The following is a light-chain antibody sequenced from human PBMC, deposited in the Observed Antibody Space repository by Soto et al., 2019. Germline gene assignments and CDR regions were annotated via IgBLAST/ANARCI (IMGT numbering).Light chain of an antibody. V-gene: IGLV1-44*01. Sequence: QSVLTQPPSASGTPGQRVTISCSGSSSNIGTNTVDWYQKLPGTAPKLLIFNNDQGPSGVPDRFSASKSGTSASLAISGLQSEDEADYYCAAWDDSLNGVVFGGGTQLTVL. CDR3: AAWDDSLNGVV. CDR2: NND. J-gene: IGLJ2*01. CDR1: SSNIGTNT.